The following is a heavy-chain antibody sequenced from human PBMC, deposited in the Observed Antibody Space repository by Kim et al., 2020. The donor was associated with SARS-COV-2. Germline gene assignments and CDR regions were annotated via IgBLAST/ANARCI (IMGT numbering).Heavy chain of an antibody. V-gene: IGHV3-64*01. CDR2: IGSNGGST. CDR3: ARGLWTVYDYVWGSYRYNLFDY. D-gene: IGHD3-16*02. CDR1: GFTFSSYA. Sequence: GGSLRLSCAASGFTFSSYAMHWVRQAPGKGLEYVSAIGSNGGSTYYANSVKGRFTISRDNSKNTLYLQMGSLRAEDMAVYYCARGLWTVYDYVWGSYRYNLFDYWGQGTLVTVSS. J-gene: IGHJ4*02.